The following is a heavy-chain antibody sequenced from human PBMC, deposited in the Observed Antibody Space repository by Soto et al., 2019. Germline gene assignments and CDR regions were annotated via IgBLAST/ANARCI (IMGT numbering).Heavy chain of an antibody. J-gene: IGHJ5*02. CDR1: GGTFSSST. Sequence: ASCKASGGTFSSSTTSWVRQAPGKGIEWMGRIIPILGIANYAQKIQGRVTITADKSASTAYMELSSLRSEDTAVYYCARTRRLIAAVGIPFDPWGQGTLVTVSS. CDR3: ARTRRLIAAVGIPFDP. CDR2: IIPILGIA. D-gene: IGHD6-13*01. V-gene: IGHV1-69*02.